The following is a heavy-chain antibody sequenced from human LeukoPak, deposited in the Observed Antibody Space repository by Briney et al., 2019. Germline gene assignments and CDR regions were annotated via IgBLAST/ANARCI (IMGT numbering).Heavy chain of an antibody. CDR1: GFTFSRNW. CDR2: INSDGSST. V-gene: IGHV3-74*01. Sequence: PGGSLRLSCAASGFTFSRNWMHWVRQAPGKGLVWVSRINSDGSSTSYADSVKGRFTISRDNAKNTLYLQMNSLRAEDTAVYYCARVKAAHYDFWSGYYDAFDIWGQGTMVTVSS. J-gene: IGHJ3*02. CDR3: ARVKAAHYDFWSGYYDAFDI. D-gene: IGHD3-3*01.